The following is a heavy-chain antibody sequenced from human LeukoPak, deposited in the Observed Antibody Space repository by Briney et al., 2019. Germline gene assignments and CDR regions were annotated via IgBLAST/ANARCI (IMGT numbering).Heavy chain of an antibody. V-gene: IGHV1-2*02. CDR1: GYTFTSYY. J-gene: IGHJ4*02. D-gene: IGHD1-1*01. Sequence: ASVKLSCKASGYTFTSYYMHWVRQAPGQGLEWMGWINPNSGATLYAQQIQGRVTMSRDTSIHSAYMELSSLRSDDTAVYYCTRAKRVIFDYWGQGTLVTVSS. CDR3: TRAKRVIFDY. CDR2: INPNSGAT.